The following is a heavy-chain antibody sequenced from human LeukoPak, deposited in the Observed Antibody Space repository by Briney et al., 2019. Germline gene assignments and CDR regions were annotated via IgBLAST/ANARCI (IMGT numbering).Heavy chain of an antibody. CDR1: GGSFSGYY. CDR3: ARLVRHYYYYYMDV. D-gene: IGHD6-6*01. V-gene: IGHV4-34*01. CDR2: INHSGST. Sequence: SETLSLTCAVYGGSFSGYYWSWIHQPPGKGLEWIGEINHSGSTNYNPSLKSRVTISVDTSKNQFSLKLSSVTAADTAVYYCARLVRHYYYYYMDVWGKGTTVTVSS. J-gene: IGHJ6*03.